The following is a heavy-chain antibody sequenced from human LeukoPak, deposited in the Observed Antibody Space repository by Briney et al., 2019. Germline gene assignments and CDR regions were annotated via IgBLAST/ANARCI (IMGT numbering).Heavy chain of an antibody. D-gene: IGHD1-26*01. V-gene: IGHV3-21*01. J-gene: IGHJ4*02. CDR1: GFTFSSYS. CDR3: ASAGIVANDY. Sequence: GGSLRLSCAASGFTFSSYSMNWVRQAPGKGLEWVSSISSSSSYIYYADSVKGRFTISRDNAKNSLYLQMDSLRAEDTAVYYCASAGIVANDYWGQGTLVTVSS. CDR2: ISSSSSYI.